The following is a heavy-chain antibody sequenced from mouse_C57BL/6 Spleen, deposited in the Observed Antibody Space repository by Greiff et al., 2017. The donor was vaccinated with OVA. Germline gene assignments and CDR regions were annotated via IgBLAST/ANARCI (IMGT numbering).Heavy chain of an antibody. J-gene: IGHJ1*03. CDR3: AKIYYGNDGGYFDV. CDR2: ISYDGSN. CDR1: GYSITSGYY. Sequence: EVKLQESGPGLVKPSQSLSLTCSVTGYSITSGYYWNWIRQFPGNKLEWMGYISYDGSNNYNPSLKNRISITRDTSKNQFFLKLNSVTTEDTATYYCAKIYYGNDGGYFDVWGTGTTVTVSS. V-gene: IGHV3-6*01. D-gene: IGHD2-2*01.